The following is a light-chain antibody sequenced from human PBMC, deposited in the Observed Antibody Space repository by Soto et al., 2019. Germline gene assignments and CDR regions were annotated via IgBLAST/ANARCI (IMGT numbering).Light chain of an antibody. V-gene: IGKV3-11*01. J-gene: IGKJ2*01. CDR2: DAS. Sequence: EIVLTQSPATLSLSPGERATLSCRASQSVSYYLAWYQHKPGQAPRLLIYDASSRAAGVPARFIGSGSGTDVTLTISSLEQEDVAVYYCEQRANWPPQFTFGRGTKLEI. CDR3: EQRANWPPQFT. CDR1: QSVSYY.